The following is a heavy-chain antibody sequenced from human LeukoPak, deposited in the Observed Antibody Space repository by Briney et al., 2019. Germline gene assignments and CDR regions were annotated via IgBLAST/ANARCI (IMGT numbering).Heavy chain of an antibody. CDR2: IYYSGST. Sequence: SETLSLTCTVSGGSISSSSLYWGWIRQPPEKGLEWIGSIYYSGSTYYNSSLKSRVTISVDASKNQFSLKLSSVTAADTAVYYCARLSYYYGSGSYSLIDYWGQGTLVTVS. J-gene: IGHJ4*02. CDR1: GGSISSSSLY. V-gene: IGHV4-39*01. D-gene: IGHD3-10*01. CDR3: ARLSYYYGSGSYSLIDY.